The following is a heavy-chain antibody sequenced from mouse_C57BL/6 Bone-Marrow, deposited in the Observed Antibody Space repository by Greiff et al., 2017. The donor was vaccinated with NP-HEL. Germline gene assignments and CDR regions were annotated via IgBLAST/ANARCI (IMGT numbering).Heavy chain of an antibody. V-gene: IGHV1-81*01. D-gene: IGHD4-1*01. Sequence: QVQLQQSGAELARPGASVKLSCKASGYTFTSYGISWVKQRTGQGLEWIGEIYPRSGNTYYNEKFKGKATLTADKSSSTAYMELRSLTDEESAVYCCARWSNWDVAWFAYWGQGTLVTVSA. CDR2: IYPRSGNT. CDR3: ARWSNWDVAWFAY. J-gene: IGHJ3*01. CDR1: GYTFTSYG.